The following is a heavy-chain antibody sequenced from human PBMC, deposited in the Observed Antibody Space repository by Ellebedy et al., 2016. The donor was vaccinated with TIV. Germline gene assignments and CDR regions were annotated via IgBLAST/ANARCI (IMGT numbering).Heavy chain of an antibody. CDR1: GGSISSYY. Sequence: MPSETLSLTCTVSGGSISSYYWSWMRQPPGKGLEWIGYFYNSVHTIYNPSLKSRLSMSVDTSKNQVSLKLRSVTAEDTAVYYGARFFESGSTGDYWGQGTLVTVSS. V-gene: IGHV4-59*08. CDR2: FYNSVHT. CDR3: ARFFESGSTGDY. J-gene: IGHJ4*02. D-gene: IGHD3-10*01.